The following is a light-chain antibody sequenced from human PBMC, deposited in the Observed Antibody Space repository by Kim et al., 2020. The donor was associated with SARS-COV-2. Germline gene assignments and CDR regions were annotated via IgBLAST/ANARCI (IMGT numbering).Light chain of an antibody. V-gene: IGLV3-19*01. CDR2: DKN. CDR3: GSRDNNGPGV. CDR1: SLRKYP. Sequence: ALGQPVRITCLVDSLRKYPASWYQQKPGQAPILVMHDKNNVRPSGVPDRFSGSNSGNTAFLTITGAQVEDEAAYYCGSRDNNGPGVFGGGTQLTVL. J-gene: IGLJ3*02.